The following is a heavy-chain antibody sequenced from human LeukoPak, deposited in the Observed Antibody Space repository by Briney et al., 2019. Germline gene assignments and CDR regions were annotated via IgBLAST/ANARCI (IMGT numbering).Heavy chain of an antibody. CDR2: ISSDGTDT. Sequence: GGSLRLSCAASGVPFTSYWMHWVRQAPGRGLVWVSRISSDGTDTTYAASVKGRFTISRDNAKNTLYLQMNSLRAEDTAVYYCARDVNHAMDVWGQGTTVIVSS. CDR1: GVPFTSYW. J-gene: IGHJ6*02. CDR3: ARDVNHAMDV. V-gene: IGHV3-74*01.